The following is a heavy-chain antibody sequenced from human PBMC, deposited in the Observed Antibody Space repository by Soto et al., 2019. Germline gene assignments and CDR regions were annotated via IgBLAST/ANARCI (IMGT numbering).Heavy chain of an antibody. CDR2: INHSGST. Sequence: SETLSLTCAVYGGSFSGYYWRWIRQPPGKGLEWIGEINHSGSTNYNPSLKSRVTISVDTSKNQFSLKLSSVTAADTAVYYCARGPVVVAATRGGGFDYWGQGTLVTVSS. D-gene: IGHD2-15*01. J-gene: IGHJ4*02. V-gene: IGHV4-34*01. CDR3: ARGPVVVAATRGGGFDY. CDR1: GGSFSGYY.